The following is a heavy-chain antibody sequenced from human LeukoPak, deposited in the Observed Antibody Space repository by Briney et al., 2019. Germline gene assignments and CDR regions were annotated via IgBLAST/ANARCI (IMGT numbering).Heavy chain of an antibody. CDR1: GFTFDDYA. J-gene: IGHJ3*01. D-gene: IGHD3-9*01. CDR2: ISWNSGSI. Sequence: GRSLRLSCAASGFTFDDYAMHWVRQAPGKGLEWVSGISWNSGSIGYADSVKGRFTISRDNGKNSLYLQMNILRPEDTALYYCAKVLNPHAFDVWGHGTMVTVSS. CDR3: AKVLNPHAFDV. V-gene: IGHV3-9*01.